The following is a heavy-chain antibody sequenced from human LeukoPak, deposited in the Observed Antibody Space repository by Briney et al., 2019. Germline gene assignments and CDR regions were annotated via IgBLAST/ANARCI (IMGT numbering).Heavy chain of an antibody. D-gene: IGHD6-6*01. CDR1: GFTFDDYG. Sequence: GRSLRLSCAASGFTFDDYGMSWVRQDPGKGLEWVSGINWNGGSTGYADSVKGRFTISRDNAKNSLYLQMNSLRAEHTALYYCARDWNPSSSELYYFDYWGQGTLVTVSS. V-gene: IGHV3-20*04. J-gene: IGHJ4*02. CDR3: ARDWNPSSSELYYFDY. CDR2: INWNGGST.